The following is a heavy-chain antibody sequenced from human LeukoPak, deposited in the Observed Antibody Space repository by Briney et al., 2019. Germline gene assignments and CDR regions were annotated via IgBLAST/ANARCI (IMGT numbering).Heavy chain of an antibody. CDR2: INHSGST. CDR3: AREPAQQLGSKYNWFDP. Sequence: PSETLSLTCAVYGGSFSGYYWSWIRQPPGKGLEWIGEINHSGSTNYNPPLKSRVTISVDTSKNQFSLKLSSVTAADTAVYYCAREPAQQLGSKYNWFDPWGQGTLVTVSS. V-gene: IGHV4-34*01. J-gene: IGHJ5*02. D-gene: IGHD6-13*01. CDR1: GGSFSGYY.